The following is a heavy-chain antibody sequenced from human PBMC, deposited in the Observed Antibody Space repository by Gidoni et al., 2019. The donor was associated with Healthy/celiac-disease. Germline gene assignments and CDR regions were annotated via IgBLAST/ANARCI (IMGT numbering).Heavy chain of an antibody. D-gene: IGHD5-18*01. J-gene: IGHJ4*02. V-gene: IGHV4-59*08. CDR2: IYYSGST. CDR3: ARGLDTATKFDY. Sequence: QVQLQESGPGLVKPSETLSLTFTISGGSISRYYWRWIRQPPGKGLEWILYIYYSGSTNYNPALKSRVTISVDTPKTQFSLKLSSVTAADTAVYYCARGLDTATKFDYWGQGTLVTVSS. CDR1: GGSISRYY.